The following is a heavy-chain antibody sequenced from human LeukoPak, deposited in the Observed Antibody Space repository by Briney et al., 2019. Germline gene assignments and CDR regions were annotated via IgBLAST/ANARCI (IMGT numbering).Heavy chain of an antibody. D-gene: IGHD3-3*01. CDR2: IIPILGIA. J-gene: IGHJ4*02. V-gene: IGHV1-69*04. CDR3: ASQTIFGVVIPFDY. Sequence: SVKVSCKASGYTFTSYGISWVRQAPGQGLEWMGRIIPILGIANYAQKFQGRVTITADKSTSTAYMELSSLRSEDTAVYYCASQTIFGVVIPFDYWGQGTLVTVSS. CDR1: GYTFTSYG.